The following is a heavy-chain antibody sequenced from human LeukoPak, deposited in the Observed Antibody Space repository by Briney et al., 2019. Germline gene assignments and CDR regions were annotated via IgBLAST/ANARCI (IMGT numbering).Heavy chain of an antibody. Sequence: LTGGSLRLSCAASGFTFSLFAMHWGRQAPGKGLEWVSAISGSGGATYHADADSVKGRFTISRDNSKNALYLEINNLRAEDTAVYYCAKDGYKYDSSGHFDYWGQGTLVTVSS. CDR2: ISGSGGAT. V-gene: IGHV3-23*01. CDR3: AKDGYKYDSSGHFDY. CDR1: GFTFSLFA. D-gene: IGHD3-22*01. J-gene: IGHJ4*02.